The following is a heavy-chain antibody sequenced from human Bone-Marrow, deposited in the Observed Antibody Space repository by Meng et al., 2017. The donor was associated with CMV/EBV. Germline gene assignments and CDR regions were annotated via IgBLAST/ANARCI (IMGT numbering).Heavy chain of an antibody. D-gene: IGHD2-2*02. CDR3: ARGYCSSTSCYRPYYYYYGMDV. CDR2: IYYSGST. V-gene: IGHV4-59*12. CDR1: GGSFSGYY. Sequence: GSLRLSCAVYGGSFSGYYWSWIRQPPGKGLEWIGYIYYSGSTNYNPSLKSRVTISVDTSKNQFSLKLSSVTAADTAVYYCARGYCSSTSCYRPYYYYYGMDVWGQGTTVTVSS. J-gene: IGHJ6*02.